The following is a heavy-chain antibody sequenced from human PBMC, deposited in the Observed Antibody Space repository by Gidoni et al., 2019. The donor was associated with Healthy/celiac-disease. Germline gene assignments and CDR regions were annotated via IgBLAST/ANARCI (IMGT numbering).Heavy chain of an antibody. V-gene: IGHV1-2*02. Sequence: QVQLVQSGAEVKKPGASVKVSCTASGYTFTGYYMHWVRQAPGQGLEWMGWINPNSGGTNYAQKFQGRVTMTRDTSISTAYMELSRLRSDDTAVYYCARDRAIVVVTAIKGYFDYWGQGTLVTVSS. D-gene: IGHD2-21*02. CDR2: INPNSGGT. CDR1: GYTFTGYY. CDR3: ARDRAIVVVTAIKGYFDY. J-gene: IGHJ4*02.